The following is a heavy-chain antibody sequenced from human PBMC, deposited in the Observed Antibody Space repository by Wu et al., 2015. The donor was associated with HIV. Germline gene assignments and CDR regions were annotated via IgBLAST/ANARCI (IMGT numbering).Heavy chain of an antibody. Sequence: QVQLVQSGAEVKRSGASVKVSCKASGYSFTNFDINWVRQATGQGLEWVGWMNPNTGNRGYAQKFQGRVTFTKNTSISTAYMDLSSLTSADTAVYYCARDFGYTSGCVYWGQGTQVTVSS. D-gene: IGHD6-19*01. V-gene: IGHV1-8*03. CDR1: GYSFTNFD. J-gene: IGHJ4*02. CDR3: ARDFGYTSGCVY. CDR2: MNPNTGNR.